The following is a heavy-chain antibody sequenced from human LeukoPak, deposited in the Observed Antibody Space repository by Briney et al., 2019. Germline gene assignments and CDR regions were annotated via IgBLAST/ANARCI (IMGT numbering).Heavy chain of an antibody. V-gene: IGHV4-59*12. D-gene: IGHD4-17*01. J-gene: IGHJ5*02. CDR2: IYYSGST. Sequence: SETLSLTCTVSGGSISSYYWSWIRQPPGKGLEWIGSIYYSGSTYYNPSLKSRVTISVDKSKNQFSLKLSSVTAADTAVYYCARDTYGDLNWFDPWGQGTLVTVSS. CDR1: GGSISSYY. CDR3: ARDTYGDLNWFDP.